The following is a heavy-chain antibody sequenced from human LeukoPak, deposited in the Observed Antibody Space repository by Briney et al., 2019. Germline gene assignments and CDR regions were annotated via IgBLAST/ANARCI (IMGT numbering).Heavy chain of an antibody. CDR3: AARPDGYSQFED. J-gene: IGHJ4*02. D-gene: IGHD5-24*01. Sequence: SETLSLTCTVSGGSISSSNYYWGWLRQPPGKGLEWIGSFYYSGSTYYNPSLKSRVTISVDTSKTQFSLRLTSVTAADTAMYYCAARPDGYSQFEDWGQGTLVTVSS. CDR1: GGSISSSNYY. V-gene: IGHV4-39*07. CDR2: FYYSGST.